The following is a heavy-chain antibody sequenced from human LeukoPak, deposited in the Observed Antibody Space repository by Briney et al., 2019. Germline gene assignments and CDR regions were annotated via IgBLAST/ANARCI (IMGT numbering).Heavy chain of an antibody. Sequence: ASVKVSCKASGYTFTGYYMHWVRQAPGQGLEWMGWINPNSGGTNYAQKFQGRVTMTRDTSISTAYMELSRLRSDDTAVYYCARVGIAVAGKRSGWFDPWGQGTMVTVSS. CDR3: ARVGIAVAGKRSGWFDP. CDR1: GYTFTGYY. CDR2: INPNSGGT. V-gene: IGHV1-2*02. J-gene: IGHJ5*02. D-gene: IGHD6-19*01.